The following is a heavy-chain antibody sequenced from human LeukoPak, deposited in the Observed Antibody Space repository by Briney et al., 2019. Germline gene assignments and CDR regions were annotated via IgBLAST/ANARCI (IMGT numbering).Heavy chain of an antibody. Sequence: GRSLRLSCAASGFTLRSYGMRWVRPAPGKGLEWVEVISKEGSNKYYADSVKVRLTISRDNSKHTLYLQMNSQRGKDTAVYYCAKDGGYSGNLFDPWGQGTLVTVSS. CDR3: AKDGGYSGNLFDP. D-gene: IGHD6-13*01. CDR2: ISKEGSNK. V-gene: IGHV3-30*18. CDR1: GFTLRSYG. J-gene: IGHJ5*02.